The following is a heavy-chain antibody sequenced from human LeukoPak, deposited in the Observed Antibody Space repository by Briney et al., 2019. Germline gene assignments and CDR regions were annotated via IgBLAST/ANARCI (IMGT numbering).Heavy chain of an antibody. CDR2: IYYSGST. D-gene: IGHD1-26*01. CDR1: GGSISSYY. Sequence: KPSETLSLTCTVSGGSISSYYWSWIRQPPGKGLEWIGYIYYSGSTNYNPSLKSRVTISVDTSKNQFSLKLSSVTAADTAVYYCARAEWELGGGLFDYWGQGTLVTVSS. V-gene: IGHV4-59*01. CDR3: ARAEWELGGGLFDY. J-gene: IGHJ4*02.